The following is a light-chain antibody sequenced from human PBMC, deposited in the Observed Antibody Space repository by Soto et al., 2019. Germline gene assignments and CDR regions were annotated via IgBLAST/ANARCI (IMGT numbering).Light chain of an antibody. CDR2: SDD. Sequence: QSALTQPPSLSGTPGQRVTTFCLGSTSNIGRYSVNWYQHFPGPAPKILIYSDDERPSGVPDRFSGSKSGTSASLAISGLQSEDEAEYYCAAWDDNLNGPLFGGGTKLTVL. CDR3: AAWDDNLNGPL. V-gene: IGLV1-44*01. J-gene: IGLJ3*02. CDR1: TSNIGRYS.